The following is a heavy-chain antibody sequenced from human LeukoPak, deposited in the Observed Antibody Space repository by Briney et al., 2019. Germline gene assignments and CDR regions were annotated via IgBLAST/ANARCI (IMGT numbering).Heavy chain of an antibody. Sequence: PRGSLRLSCAASGFTFSSFGMSWVRQAPGKGLEWVSAISGGGGSTYYADSVKGRLTISRDNSKNTLYLQMNSLRAEDTAVYYCAKEIDFWSGHFDYWGQGTLVTVSS. CDR3: AKEIDFWSGHFDY. D-gene: IGHD3-3*01. J-gene: IGHJ4*02. CDR1: GFTFSSFG. V-gene: IGHV3-23*01. CDR2: ISGGGGST.